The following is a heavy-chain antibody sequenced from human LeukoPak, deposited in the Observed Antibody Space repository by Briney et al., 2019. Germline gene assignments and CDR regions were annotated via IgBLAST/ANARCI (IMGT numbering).Heavy chain of an antibody. CDR2: MNPNSGNT. D-gene: IGHD2-21*02. CDR3: AREIVVVTADAFDI. CDR1: GYTFTSYD. V-gene: IGHV1-8*01. Sequence: ASVKVSCKASGYTFTSYDINWVRQATGQGLEWMGWMNPNSGNTGYAQKFQGRVTMTRNTSISTAYMELSSLRSEDTAVYHCAREIVVVTADAFDIWGQGTMVTVSS. J-gene: IGHJ3*02.